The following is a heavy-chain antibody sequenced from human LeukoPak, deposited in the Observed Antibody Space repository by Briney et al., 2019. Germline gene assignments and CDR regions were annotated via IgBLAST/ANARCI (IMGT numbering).Heavy chain of an antibody. D-gene: IGHD5-12*01. CDR1: GGTFSSYA. CDR2: IIPIFGTA. Sequence: SVKVSCKASGGTFSSYAISWVRRAPGQGLEWMGGIIPIFGTANYAQKFQGRVTITADESTSTAYMELSSLRSEDTAVYYCARERRGPYSGHEYAVFDYWGQGTLVTVSS. J-gene: IGHJ4*02. V-gene: IGHV1-69*13. CDR3: ARERRGPYSGHEYAVFDY.